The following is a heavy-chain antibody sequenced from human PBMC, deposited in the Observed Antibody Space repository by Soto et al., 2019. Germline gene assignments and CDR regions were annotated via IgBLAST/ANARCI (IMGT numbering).Heavy chain of an antibody. Sequence: QVHLVQSGAEVKKPGASVKVSCKGSGYAFTTYGITWVRQAPGQGLEWRGWISAHNGNTNYAQKLQGRVTVTRDTSTSTAYMELRSLRSDDTAVYYFARGRDGDYWGQGALVTVSS. D-gene: IGHD6-6*01. CDR2: ISAHNGNT. CDR1: GYAFTTYG. V-gene: IGHV1-18*01. CDR3: ARGRDGDY. J-gene: IGHJ4*02.